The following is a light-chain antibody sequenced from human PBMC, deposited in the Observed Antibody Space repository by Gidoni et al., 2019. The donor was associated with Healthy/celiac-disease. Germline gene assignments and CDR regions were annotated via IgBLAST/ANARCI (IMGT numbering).Light chain of an antibody. CDR1: QGISSY. Sequence: IHLTPSPSSLSASVGDRVTITCRASQGISSYLAWYQQKPGKAPKLLIYAASTLQSGVPSRFSGSGSGTDFTLTISSLQPEDFATYYCQQLNSYPWTFGQGTKVEIK. CDR3: QQLNSYPWT. J-gene: IGKJ1*01. CDR2: AAS. V-gene: IGKV1-9*01.